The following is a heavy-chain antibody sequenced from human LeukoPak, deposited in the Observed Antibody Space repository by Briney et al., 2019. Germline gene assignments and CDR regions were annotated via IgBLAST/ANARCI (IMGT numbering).Heavy chain of an antibody. CDR2: IPYDGSNK. Sequence: GGSLRLSCAASGFTFTSYGMNWVRQAPGKGLEWVAFIPYDGSNKYYADSVKGRFTVSRDNAKNSLYLQMNSLRAEDTALYYCARASSYGFRGWFDPWGQGTLVTVSS. V-gene: IGHV3-30*02. CDR3: ARASSYGFRGWFDP. CDR1: GFTFTSYG. D-gene: IGHD5-18*01. J-gene: IGHJ5*02.